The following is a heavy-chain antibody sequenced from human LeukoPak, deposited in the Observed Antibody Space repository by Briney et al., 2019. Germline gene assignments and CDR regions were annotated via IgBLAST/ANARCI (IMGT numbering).Heavy chain of an antibody. CDR3: ARVPNSGYGPFDY. J-gene: IGHJ4*02. V-gene: IGHV4-61*02. CDR1: GGSISSGSYY. Sequence: SQTLSLTCTVSGGSISSGSYYWCLIRPPAGKGLGGIGRIYTSGSTHYNPSLRSRVTMSVDTSKNQFSLKLNSVTAADTAVYYCARVPNSGYGPFDYWGQGTLVAVSS. CDR2: IYTSGST. D-gene: IGHD5-12*01.